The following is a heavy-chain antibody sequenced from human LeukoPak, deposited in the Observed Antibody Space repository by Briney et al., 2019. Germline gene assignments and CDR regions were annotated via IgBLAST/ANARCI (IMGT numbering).Heavy chain of an antibody. D-gene: IGHD2-8*01. Sequence: ASVKVSCKASGYTFTSYDINWVRQATGQGLEWMGWMNPNSGNTGYAQKFQGRATITRNTSISTAYTELSSLRSEDTAVYYCARGLIQKMAHYYYYYMDVWGKGTTVTVSS. CDR1: GYTFTSYD. J-gene: IGHJ6*03. CDR3: ARGLIQKMAHYYYYYMDV. CDR2: MNPNSGNT. V-gene: IGHV1-8*03.